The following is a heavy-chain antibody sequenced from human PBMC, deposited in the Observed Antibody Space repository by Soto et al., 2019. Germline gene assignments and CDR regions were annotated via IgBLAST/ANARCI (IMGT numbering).Heavy chain of an antibody. CDR1: AFTFNTYS. Sequence: EVQLVESGGGLVQPGGSLRLSCTASAFTFNTYSMNWVRQAPGKGLEWVSSISSSSRYIYYTDSVKGPLTVSRDNAKNSLYLKMNSLRSEDTAVYYCARDLAAEPGTFDSWGQGTLVTVSS. J-gene: IGHJ4*02. CDR3: ARDLAAEPGTFDS. D-gene: IGHD1-1*01. V-gene: IGHV3-21*06. CDR2: ISSSSRYI.